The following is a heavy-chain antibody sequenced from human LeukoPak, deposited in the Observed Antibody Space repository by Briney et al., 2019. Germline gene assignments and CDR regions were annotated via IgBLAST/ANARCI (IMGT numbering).Heavy chain of an antibody. V-gene: IGHV3-30*02. CDR3: AKEDYYGSGSYLGY. D-gene: IGHD3-10*01. J-gene: IGHJ4*02. CDR1: GFTFSTYG. Sequence: GGSLRLSCAASGFTFSTYGMHWVRQVPGKGLEWVAFIRYDGIDEYYADSVKGRFTISRDNSKNTVYLQMSGLRAEDTAVFYCAKEDYYGSGSYLGYWGQGTPVTVSS. CDR2: IRYDGIDE.